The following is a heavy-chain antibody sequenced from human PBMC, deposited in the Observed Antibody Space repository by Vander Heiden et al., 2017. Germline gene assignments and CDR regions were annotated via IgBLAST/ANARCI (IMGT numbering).Heavy chain of an antibody. J-gene: IGHJ6*02. D-gene: IGHD2-15*01. CDR1: GGTFSSYA. V-gene: IGHV1-69*01. CDR2: ISPIFGTA. CDR3: ARDQISGIVVVVAATPKDYYYGMDV. Sequence: QVQLVQSGAEVKKPGSSVKVSCKASGGTFSSYATRGVRRAPGQGLEWMGGISPIFGTANYAQKFQGRVTITADESTSTAYMELSSLRSEDTAVYYCARDQISGIVVVVAATPKDYYYGMDVWGQGTTVTVSS.